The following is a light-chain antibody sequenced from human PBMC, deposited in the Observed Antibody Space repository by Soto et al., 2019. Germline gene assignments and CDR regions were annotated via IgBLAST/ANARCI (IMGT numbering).Light chain of an antibody. J-gene: IGLJ1*01. V-gene: IGLV2-14*03. CDR3: SSHTSSTALV. Sequence: QSALTQPASVSASPGQSIAISCTGTDSVIGGYDHVSWYQQHPGKAPKLLIYDVTNRPSGVSSRFSGSKAGRTASLTISGLQTEDEADYYCSSHTSSTALVFGTGTKLTVL. CDR1: DSVIGGYDH. CDR2: DVT.